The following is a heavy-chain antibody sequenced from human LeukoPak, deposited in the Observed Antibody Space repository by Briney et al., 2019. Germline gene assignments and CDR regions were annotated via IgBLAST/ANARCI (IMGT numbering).Heavy chain of an antibody. V-gene: IGHV1-3*01. Sequence: ASVKVSCKASGYTFTSYAMHWVRQAPGQRLEWMGWINAGNGNTKYSQKFQGRVTISRDTSASTAYMELSSLRSEDTAVYYCAKDRHSSGLIGLFDYWGQGTLVTVSS. J-gene: IGHJ4*02. CDR3: AKDRHSSGLIGLFDY. CDR2: INAGNGNT. D-gene: IGHD3-22*01. CDR1: GYTFTSYA.